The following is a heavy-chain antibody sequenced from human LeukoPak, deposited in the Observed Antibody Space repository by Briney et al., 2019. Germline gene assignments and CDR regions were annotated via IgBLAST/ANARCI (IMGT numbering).Heavy chain of an antibody. CDR2: ISYDGSNK. Sequence: GRSLRLSCAASGFTFSSYAMHWVRQAPGKGLEWVAVISYDGSNKYYADSVKGRFTISRDNAKNSLYLQMNSLRAEDTAVYYCARGGVGATTSPVSYWGQGTLVTVSS. CDR1: GFTFSSYA. CDR3: ARGGVGATTSPVSY. D-gene: IGHD1-26*01. V-gene: IGHV3-30-3*01. J-gene: IGHJ4*02.